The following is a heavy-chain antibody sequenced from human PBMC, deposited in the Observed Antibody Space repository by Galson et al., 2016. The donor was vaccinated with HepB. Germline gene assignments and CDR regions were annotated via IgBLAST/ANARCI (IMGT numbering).Heavy chain of an antibody. V-gene: IGHV3-74*01. CDR1: GFTFSSYW. J-gene: IGHJ4*02. CDR3: VRGDDYSALGN. D-gene: IGHD5-12*01. Sequence: SLRLSCAASGFTFSSYWMHWVRQAPGKGLVWVSRSNGAETTTTYADSVKGRFTISRDSAKNSLYLQMNRLRAEDTAGYYCVRGDDYSALGNWGQGTLVIVSS. CDR2: SNGAETTT.